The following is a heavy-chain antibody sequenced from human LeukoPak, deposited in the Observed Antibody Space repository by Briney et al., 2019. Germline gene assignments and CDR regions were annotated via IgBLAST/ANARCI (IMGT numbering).Heavy chain of an antibody. Sequence: GGSLRLSCAASGFTFNSYSMNWVRQAPGKGLEWVAFIRYDGSNKYYADSVKGRITISRDNSNNTLYLQMNSLRAEDTAVYYCAKGEGASSGQDSWGQGTLVTVSS. CDR3: AKGEGASSGQDS. D-gene: IGHD6-19*01. CDR1: GFTFNSYS. V-gene: IGHV3-30*02. CDR2: IRYDGSNK. J-gene: IGHJ4*02.